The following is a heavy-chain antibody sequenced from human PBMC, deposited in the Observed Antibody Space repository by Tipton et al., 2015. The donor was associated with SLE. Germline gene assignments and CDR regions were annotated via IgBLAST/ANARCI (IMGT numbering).Heavy chain of an antibody. Sequence: SLRLSCAASGFTFSNYAMHWVRQAPGKGLEWVAVISYGGSNKYYADSVKGRFTISRDNSKNTLYLQMNSLRAEDTAVYYCASTPLLGVDYWGQGTLVTVSS. CDR1: GFTFSNYA. V-gene: IGHV3-30*04. D-gene: IGHD3-16*01. CDR3: ASTPLLGVDY. J-gene: IGHJ4*02. CDR2: ISYGGSNK.